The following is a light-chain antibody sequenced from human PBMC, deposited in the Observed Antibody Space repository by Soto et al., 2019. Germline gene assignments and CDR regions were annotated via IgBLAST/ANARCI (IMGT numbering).Light chain of an antibody. CDR3: CSYAGSSPVV. V-gene: IGLV2-23*01. CDR2: EGS. J-gene: IGLJ2*01. Sequence: QSALTQPASVSGSPGQSITISCTGTSSDVGSYNLVSWYQQHPGKAPKLMIYEGSKRPSGVSNRFSGSKSGNTASLTISGLHADDEADYYCCSYAGSSPVVFGGGTQLTVL. CDR1: SSDVGSYNL.